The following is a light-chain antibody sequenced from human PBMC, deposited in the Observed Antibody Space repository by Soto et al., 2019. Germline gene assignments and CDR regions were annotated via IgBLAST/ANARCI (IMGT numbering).Light chain of an antibody. Sequence: RLTQSPSSLSASVGDTVTISCRASQDISTYLAWYQQKPGKAPTLLIFGASSLHNGVPPRFAGSGSGSEFTLTINRLQPDDFATYYCQQYNSYVYTFGQGTKLEIK. CDR2: GAS. CDR1: QDISTY. CDR3: QQYNSYVYT. J-gene: IGKJ2*01. V-gene: IGKV1-5*01.